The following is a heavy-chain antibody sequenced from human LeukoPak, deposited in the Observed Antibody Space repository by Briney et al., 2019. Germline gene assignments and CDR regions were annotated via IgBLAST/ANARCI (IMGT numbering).Heavy chain of an antibody. J-gene: IGHJ5*02. CDR1: GYTFTSYD. V-gene: IGHV1-8*01. CDR2: MNPNSGNT. Sequence: ASVKVSCKASGYTFTSYDINWVRQATGQGLEWVGWMNPNSGNTGYAQKLQGRVTMTRNTSISTAYMELSSLRSEDTAVYYCARGDYSNPGGDWFDPWGQGALVTVSS. D-gene: IGHD4-11*01. CDR3: ARGDYSNPGGDWFDP.